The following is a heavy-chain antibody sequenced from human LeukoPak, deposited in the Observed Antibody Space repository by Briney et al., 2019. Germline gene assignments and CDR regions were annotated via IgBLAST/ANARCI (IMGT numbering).Heavy chain of an antibody. CDR3: ARASITIFGVVRNWFDP. CDR2: INPNSGGT. Sequence: ASVKVSCKASGYTFTGYYMHWVRQAPGQGLEWMGWINPNSGGTNYAQKFQGRVTTTRDTSISTAYMELSRLRSDDTAVYYCARASITIFGVVRNWFDPWGQGTLVTVSS. V-gene: IGHV1-2*02. D-gene: IGHD3-3*01. J-gene: IGHJ5*02. CDR1: GYTFTGYY.